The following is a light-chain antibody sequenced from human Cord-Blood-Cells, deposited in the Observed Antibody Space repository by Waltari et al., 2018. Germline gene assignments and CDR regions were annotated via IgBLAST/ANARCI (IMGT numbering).Light chain of an antibody. V-gene: IGLV2-23*02. CDR3: CSYAGSSTWV. J-gene: IGLJ3*02. CDR1: SSDVGSYNL. Sequence: QSALTQPASVSGSPGQSITIPCTGTSSDVGSYNLVSWYQQHPGKAPKLMIYEVSNRPSGGSSRFSGSKSGNTASLTISGLQAEDEADYYCCSYAGSSTWVFGGGTKLTVL. CDR2: EVS.